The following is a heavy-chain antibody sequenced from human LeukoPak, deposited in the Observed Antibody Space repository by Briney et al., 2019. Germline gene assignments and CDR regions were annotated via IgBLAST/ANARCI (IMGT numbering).Heavy chain of an antibody. D-gene: IGHD3-10*01. CDR3: AKSRLLWFGDFDY. Sequence: GASLRFSCAASGFSFSSYAMSWVRQAPGKWLEWVSAISGSGSSTYYADSVKGRFTISRDNSKNTLYLQMNSLRAEDTAVYYCAKSRLLWFGDFDYWGQGTLVTVSS. CDR2: ISGSGSST. V-gene: IGHV3-23*01. CDR1: GFSFSSYA. J-gene: IGHJ4*02.